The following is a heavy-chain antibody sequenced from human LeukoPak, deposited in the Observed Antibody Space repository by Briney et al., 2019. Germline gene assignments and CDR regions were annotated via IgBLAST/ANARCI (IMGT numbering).Heavy chain of an antibody. J-gene: IGHJ5*02. Sequence: GGSLRLSCAASGFTFSSYWMSWVRQAPGKGLEWVANIKQDGSEKYYVDSVKGRFTISRDNAKNSLYLQMNSLRAEDTAVYYCARLTTGTTGSVQFDPWGQGTLVTVSS. V-gene: IGHV3-7*01. CDR2: IKQDGSEK. CDR1: GFTFSSYW. CDR3: ARLTTGTTGSVQFDP. D-gene: IGHD1-1*01.